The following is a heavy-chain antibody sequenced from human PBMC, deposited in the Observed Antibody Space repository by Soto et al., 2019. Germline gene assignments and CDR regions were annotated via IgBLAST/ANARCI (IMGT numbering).Heavy chain of an antibody. Sequence: VGSLRLSCPASGLTFRMYAMSWVRQAPGKGLEWLSGISGSGDTTYDAGSVKGRFTISRDNSKNTLYLQMNSLRAEDTAIYYCATDFKAYYGFNHFDYWGQGALVTVSS. CDR2: ISGSGDTT. V-gene: IGHV3-23*01. J-gene: IGHJ4*02. CDR1: GLTFRMYA. CDR3: ATDFKAYYGFNHFDY. D-gene: IGHD3-3*01.